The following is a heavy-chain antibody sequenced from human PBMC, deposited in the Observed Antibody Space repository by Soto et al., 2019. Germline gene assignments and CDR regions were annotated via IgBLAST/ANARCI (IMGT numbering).Heavy chain of an antibody. D-gene: IGHD6-19*01. J-gene: IGHJ4*02. CDR1: GFSISNYV. CDR2: VSGSGVGI. V-gene: IGHV3-23*01. Sequence: EVKVLDSGGGLVQPGGSLRLSCAASGFSISNYVMNWVRQAPGKGLEWVSSVSGSGVGIYADSVKGRVSISRDNSKNTLDLQMNSLRAEDTAVYYCTKGWLDYWGQGTLVTVSS. CDR3: TKGWLDY.